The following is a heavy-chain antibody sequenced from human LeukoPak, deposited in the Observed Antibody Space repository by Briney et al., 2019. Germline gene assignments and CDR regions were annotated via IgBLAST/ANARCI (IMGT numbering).Heavy chain of an antibody. CDR1: GYTFTSYY. V-gene: IGHV1-2*04. Sequence: ASVKVSCKASGYTFTSYYMHWVRQAPGQGLEWMGWINPNSGGTNYAQKFQGWVTMTRDTSTSTAYMELSRLRSDDTAVYYCASPTGSGHAFDIWGHGTMVTVSS. CDR3: ASPTGSGHAFDI. J-gene: IGHJ3*02. CDR2: INPNSGGT.